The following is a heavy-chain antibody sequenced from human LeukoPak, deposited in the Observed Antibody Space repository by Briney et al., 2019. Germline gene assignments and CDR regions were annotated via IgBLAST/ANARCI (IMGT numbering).Heavy chain of an antibody. V-gene: IGHV1-18*01. Sequence: ASVKVSCKASGYTFTSYGISWVREAPGQGLEWMGWISAYNGNINYAQKLQGRVTMTTDTSTSTAYMELRSLRSDDTAVYYCARTNYYYYGMDVWGQGTTVTVSS. CDR1: GYTFTSYG. J-gene: IGHJ6*02. CDR3: ARTNYYYYGMDV. CDR2: ISAYNGNI.